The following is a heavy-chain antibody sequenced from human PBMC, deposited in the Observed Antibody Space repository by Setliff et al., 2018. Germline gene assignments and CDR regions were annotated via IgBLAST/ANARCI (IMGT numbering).Heavy chain of an antibody. Sequence: GSLRLSCAASGITFRNYGMNWVRQAPGKGLEWLSYISSSSSTIYYADSVKGRFTISRDNAKNALYLQMNSLRAEDTAVYYCAREGRGVYYHNYYMDVWGKGTAVTVSS. D-gene: IGHD3-10*01. CDR1: GITFRNYG. J-gene: IGHJ6*03. V-gene: IGHV3-48*01. CDR2: ISSSSSTI. CDR3: AREGRGVYYHNYYMDV.